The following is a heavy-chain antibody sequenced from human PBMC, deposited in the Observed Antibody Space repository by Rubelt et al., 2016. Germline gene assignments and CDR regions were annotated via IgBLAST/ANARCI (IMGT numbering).Heavy chain of an antibody. CDR2: IKSNTDGGTT. CDR3: TTMVIVGARGAFDI. D-gene: IGHD1-26*01. V-gene: IGHV3-15*07. J-gene: IGHJ3*02. Sequence: LEWVGRIKSNTDGGTTDYAAPVKGRFTISRDDSKNTLYLQMNSLKTEDTAVYYCTTMVIVGARGAFDIWGQGTRVPVSS.